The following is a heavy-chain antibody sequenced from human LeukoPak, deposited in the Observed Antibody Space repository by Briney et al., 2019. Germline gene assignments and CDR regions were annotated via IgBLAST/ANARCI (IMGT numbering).Heavy chain of an antibody. J-gene: IGHJ5*02. D-gene: IGHD3-16*02. V-gene: IGHV4-31*03. Sequence: PSETLSLTCTVSGGSISSGGYYWSWIRQHPGKGLEWIGYIYYSGSTYYNPSLKSRVTISVDTSKNQFSLKLSSVTAADTAVYHCARAGGVIEYNWFDPWGQGTLVTVSS. CDR1: GGSISSGGYY. CDR3: ARAGGVIEYNWFDP. CDR2: IYYSGST.